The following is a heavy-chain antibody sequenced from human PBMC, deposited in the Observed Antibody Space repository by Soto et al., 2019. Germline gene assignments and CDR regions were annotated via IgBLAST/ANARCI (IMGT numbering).Heavy chain of an antibody. V-gene: IGHV3-23*01. D-gene: IGHD4-4*01. CDR1: GFTFSSYA. CDR3: AKGDYSNYYYYGMDV. Sequence: EVQLLESGGGLVQPGGSLRLSCAASGFTFSSYAMSWVRQAPGKGLEWVSAISGSGGSTYYADSVKGRFTIYRNNSKNTRYLQMNSLRAEDTAVYYCAKGDYSNYYYYGMDVWGQGTTVTVSS. CDR2: ISGSGGST. J-gene: IGHJ6*02.